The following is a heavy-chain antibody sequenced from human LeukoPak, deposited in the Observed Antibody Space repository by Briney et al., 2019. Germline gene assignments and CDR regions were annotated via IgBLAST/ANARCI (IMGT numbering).Heavy chain of an antibody. Sequence: PSETLSLTCTVSGGSMSRCYWSWLRQPAGKGLEWIGRIYTSGSTNYNPSLKSRVTISVDKSKNQFSLKLSSVTAASTAVYYCGRDPKPEVLDYWGQGTLVTVSS. J-gene: IGHJ4*02. CDR2: IYTSGST. CDR3: GRDPKPEVLDY. V-gene: IGHV4-4*07. CDR1: GGSMSRCY. D-gene: IGHD2-8*01.